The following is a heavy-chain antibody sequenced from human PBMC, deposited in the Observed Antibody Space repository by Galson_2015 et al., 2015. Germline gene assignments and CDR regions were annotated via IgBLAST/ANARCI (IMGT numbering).Heavy chain of an antibody. CDR3: ARGPPGCYYYYMDV. CDR1: GFTFSSYG. CDR2: ISSNGVST. V-gene: IGHV3-64*02. Sequence: SLRLSCAASGFTFSSYGMHWVRQAPGKGLEYISAISSNGVSTYYADSVKGRFTISRDNSQNTLFLQMDSLRAEDMAVYYCARGPPGCYYYYMDVWGMGTPVTVSS. J-gene: IGHJ6*03. D-gene: IGHD7-27*01.